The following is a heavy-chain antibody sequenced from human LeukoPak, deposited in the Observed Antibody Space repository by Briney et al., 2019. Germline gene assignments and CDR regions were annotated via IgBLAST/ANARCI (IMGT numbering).Heavy chain of an antibody. J-gene: IGHJ4*02. CDR3: ARDLWFGEYNQLYYFDY. CDR1: GFTFSSYW. CDR2: IKQDGSER. Sequence: GGSLRLSXAASGFTFSSYWMSWVRQAPGKGLEWVANIKQDGSERCYVDSVKGRFTISRDNAKNSLYLQMNSLRADDTAVYYCARDLWFGEYNQLYYFDYWGQGTLVTVSS. V-gene: IGHV3-7*01. D-gene: IGHD3-10*01.